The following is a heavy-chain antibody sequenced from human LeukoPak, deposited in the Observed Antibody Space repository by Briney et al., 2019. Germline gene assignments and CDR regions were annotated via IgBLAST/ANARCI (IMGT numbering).Heavy chain of an antibody. D-gene: IGHD3-10*01. Sequence: ASVKVSCKASGYTFTSYGISWVRQAPGQGLEWMGWISAYNGNTNYAQKLQDRVTMTTDTSTSTAYMELRSLRSDDTAVYYCGRAADSGSYYNSGFDCWRQGTLVTVSS. J-gene: IGHJ4*02. CDR1: GYTFTSYG. V-gene: IGHV1-18*01. CDR3: GRAADSGSYYNSGFDC. CDR2: ISAYNGNT.